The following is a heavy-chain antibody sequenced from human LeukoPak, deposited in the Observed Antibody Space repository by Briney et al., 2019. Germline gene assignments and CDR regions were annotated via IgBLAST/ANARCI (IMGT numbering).Heavy chain of an antibody. J-gene: IGHJ3*02. Sequence: GGSLRLSCAASGFTFSSYSMNWVLQAPGKGLEWVSSISSSSSYIYYADSVKGRFTISRDNAKNSLYLQMNSLRAEDTAVYYCARDREDAFDIWGQGTMVTVSS. CDR1: GFTFSSYS. CDR2: ISSSSSYI. D-gene: IGHD1-26*01. V-gene: IGHV3-21*01. CDR3: ARDREDAFDI.